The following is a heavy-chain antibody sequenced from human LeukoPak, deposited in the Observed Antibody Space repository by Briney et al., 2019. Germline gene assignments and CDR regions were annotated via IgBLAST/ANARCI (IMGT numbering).Heavy chain of an antibody. CDR3: ARAGYDSSGYYSY. CDR2: INPTGGST. CDR1: GNIFTSYY. Sequence: ASVKVSCRASGNIFTSYYMHWLRQAPGQGLEWVGLINPTGGSTTYAQNFQGRVTMTRDTSTTTVYMEVSSLRSEDTAVYYCARAGYDSSGYYSYWGQGTLVTVSS. D-gene: IGHD3-22*01. J-gene: IGHJ4*02. V-gene: IGHV1-46*01.